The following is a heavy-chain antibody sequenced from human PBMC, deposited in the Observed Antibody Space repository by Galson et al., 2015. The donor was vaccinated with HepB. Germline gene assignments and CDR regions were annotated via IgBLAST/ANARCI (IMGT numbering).Heavy chain of an antibody. CDR3: ARDRAVAGHYFDY. CDR1: GFTFSSYA. J-gene: IGHJ4*02. V-gene: IGHV3-30-3*01. D-gene: IGHD6-19*01. CDR2: ISYDGSNK. Sequence: SLRLSCAASGFTFSSYAMHWVRQAPGKGLEWVAVISYDGSNKYYADSVKGRFTISRDNSKNTLYLQMNSLRAEDTAVYYCARDRAVAGHYFDYWGQGTLVTISS.